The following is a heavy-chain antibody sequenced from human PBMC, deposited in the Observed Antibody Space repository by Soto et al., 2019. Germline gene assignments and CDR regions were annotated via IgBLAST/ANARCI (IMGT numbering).Heavy chain of an antibody. CDR2: ISGSGGNT. CDR3: ARDYYYDSSGYYSQLKH. D-gene: IGHD3-22*01. J-gene: IGHJ4*02. V-gene: IGHV3-23*01. CDR1: GFTFSSYA. Sequence: GGSLRLSCTASGFTFSSYAMSWVRQAPGKGLEWVSAISGSGGNTYYADSVKGRFTISRDNSKNTLYLQMNSLRAEDTVVYYCARDYYYDSSGYYSQLKHWGQGTLVTVSS.